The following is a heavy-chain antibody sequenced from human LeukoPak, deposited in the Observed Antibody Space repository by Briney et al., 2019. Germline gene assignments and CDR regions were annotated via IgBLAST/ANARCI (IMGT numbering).Heavy chain of an antibody. J-gene: IGHJ4*02. CDR1: GGPFSGYF. CDR2: IHNSGTT. Sequence: SETLSLTCAVYGGPFSGYFWSWIRQSSGKGLEWIGEIHNSGTTNYNPSLNSRVTISQDTSKNQFYLNLSSVTAADTAVYYCARRYYYNLGSFPFDFWGQGTLVTVSS. V-gene: IGHV4-34*01. CDR3: ARRYYYNLGSFPFDF. D-gene: IGHD3-10*01.